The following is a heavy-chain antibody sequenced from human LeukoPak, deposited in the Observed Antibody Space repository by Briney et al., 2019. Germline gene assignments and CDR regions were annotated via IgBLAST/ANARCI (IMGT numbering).Heavy chain of an antibody. CDR1: GDSVSSNSAA. D-gene: IGHD1-1*01. Sequence: SQTLSLTCAISGDSVSSNSAAWNWIRQSPSRGLEWLGRTYYGPKWYNDYGVSMKSRITINADTSKNQFSLQLNSVTPEDTAVYYCARGKWNHYGMDVWGQGTTVTVSS. CDR3: ARGKWNHYGMDV. V-gene: IGHV6-1*01. CDR2: TYYGPKWYN. J-gene: IGHJ6*02.